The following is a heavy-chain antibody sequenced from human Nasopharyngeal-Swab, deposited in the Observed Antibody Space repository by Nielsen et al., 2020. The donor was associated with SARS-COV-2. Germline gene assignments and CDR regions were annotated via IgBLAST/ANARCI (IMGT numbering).Heavy chain of an antibody. CDR1: GFTFSSYE. CDR2: ISSSGSTI. V-gene: IGHV3-48*03. CDR3: ARDIDYHRFDY. D-gene: IGHD4-11*01. Sequence: GESLKISCAASGFTFSSYEMNWVRQAPGKGLEWVSYISSSGSTIYYADSVKGRFTISRDNAKNSIFLQMNSVRAEDTAVYFCARDIDYHRFDYWGQGTLVSVSS. J-gene: IGHJ4*02.